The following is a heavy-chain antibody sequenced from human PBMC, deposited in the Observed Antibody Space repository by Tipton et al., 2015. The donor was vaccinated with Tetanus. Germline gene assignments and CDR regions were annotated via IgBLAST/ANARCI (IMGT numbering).Heavy chain of an antibody. CDR2: ISGYNYNT. CDR1: GYTFSNNA. V-gene: IGHV1-18*01. D-gene: IGHD1-7*01. Sequence: QLVQSGPEVKKPGASVKVSCKASGYTFSNNAVSWVRQAPGQGLEWMGWISGYNYNTKFAQTFQGRVTLTTDTSTNTAYLELRSLRSDDTAMYYCARAYDWNYAADFWGQGTLVTVSS. J-gene: IGHJ4*02. CDR3: ARAYDWNYAADF.